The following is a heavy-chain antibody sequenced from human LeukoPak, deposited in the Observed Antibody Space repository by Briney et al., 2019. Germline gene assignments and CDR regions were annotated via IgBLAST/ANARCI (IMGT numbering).Heavy chain of an antibody. CDR1: GFTFSSYA. D-gene: IGHD6-19*01. CDR2: ISGSGGST. J-gene: IGHJ4*02. CDR3: AKDPNSSGWYGGAY. V-gene: IGHV3-23*01. Sequence: PGGSLRLSCAASGFTFSSYAMSWVRQAPGRGLEWVSAISGSGGSTYYADSVKGRFTISRDNSKNTLYLQMNSLRAEDTAVYYCAKDPNSSGWYGGAYWGQGTLVTVSS.